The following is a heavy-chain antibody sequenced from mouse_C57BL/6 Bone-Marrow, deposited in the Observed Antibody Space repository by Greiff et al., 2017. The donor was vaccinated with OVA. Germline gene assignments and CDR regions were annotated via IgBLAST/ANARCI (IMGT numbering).Heavy chain of an antibody. V-gene: IGHV5-17*01. J-gene: IGHJ3*01. CDR1: GFTFSDYG. CDR3: ARRLGTY. D-gene: IGHD4-1*01. Sequence: EVKLMESGGGLVKPGGSLKLSCAASGFTFSDYGMHWVRQAPEKGLEWVAYISSGGSTIYYADTVKGRFTISRDNAKNTLFLQMTSLRSEDTAMYYCARRLGTYWGQGTLVTVSA. CDR2: ISSGGSTI.